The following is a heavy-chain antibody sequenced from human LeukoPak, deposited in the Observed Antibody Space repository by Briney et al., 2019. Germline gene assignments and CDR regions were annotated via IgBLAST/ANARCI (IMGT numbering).Heavy chain of an antibody. V-gene: IGHV1-2*02. CDR3: AREHSSSGPPGY. Sequence: ASVKVSCKASGYTFTGYYMHWVRQAPGQGLEWMGWINPNSGGTNYAQKFQGRVTMTRDTSISTAYVELSRLRSDDTAVYYCAREHSSSGPPGYWGQGTLVTVSS. CDR2: INPNSGGT. CDR1: GYTFTGYY. J-gene: IGHJ4*02. D-gene: IGHD3-22*01.